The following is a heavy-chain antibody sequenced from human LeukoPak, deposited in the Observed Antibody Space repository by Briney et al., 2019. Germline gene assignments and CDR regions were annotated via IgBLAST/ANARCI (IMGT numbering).Heavy chain of an antibody. J-gene: IGHJ3*02. D-gene: IGHD3-22*01. CDR1: GGSISSYY. CDR3: ARVGTYYYDSKRAFDN. V-gene: IGHV4-59*01. Sequence: SETLSLTCTVSGGSISSYYWSWIRQPPGKGLERIGYIYYSGSTNYNPSLKSRVTISVDTSKNQFSLKLSSVTAADTAVYYCARVGTYYYDSKRAFDNWGQGTMVTVSS. CDR2: IYYSGST.